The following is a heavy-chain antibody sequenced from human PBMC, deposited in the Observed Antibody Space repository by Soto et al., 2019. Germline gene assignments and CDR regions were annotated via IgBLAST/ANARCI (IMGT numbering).Heavy chain of an antibody. CDR2: ISAYNGNT. CDR1: GYTFTSYG. D-gene: IGHD5-18*01. CDR3: ARVDTAMIGFGAFDI. V-gene: IGHV1-18*01. J-gene: IGHJ3*02. Sequence: ASVKVSCKASGYTFTSYGISWVRQAPGQGLEWMGWISAYNGNTNYAQKLQGRVTMTTDTSTSTAYMELRSLRSDDTAVYYCARVDTAMIGFGAFDIWGQGTMVTVSS.